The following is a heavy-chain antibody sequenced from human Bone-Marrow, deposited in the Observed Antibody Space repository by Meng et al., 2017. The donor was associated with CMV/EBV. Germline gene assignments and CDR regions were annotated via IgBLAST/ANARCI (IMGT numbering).Heavy chain of an antibody. CDR1: GFTLSGSA. J-gene: IGHJ5*02. Sequence: GGSLRLSCAASGFTLSGSAVHWVRQASGKGLEWVGRIRSKANNYATVYAASVKGRFTISRDDSKNTAFLQMNSLKIEDTAVYYCTRPTLADSGPRVFDPFGQGTLVTVSS. V-gene: IGHV3-73*01. D-gene: IGHD5-12*01. CDR3: TRPTLADSGPRVFDP. CDR2: IRSKANNYAT.